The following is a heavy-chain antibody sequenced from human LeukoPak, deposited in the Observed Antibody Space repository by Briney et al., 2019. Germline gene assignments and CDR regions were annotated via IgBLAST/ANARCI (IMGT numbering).Heavy chain of an antibody. CDR3: AKDQGYSNYVLLDNWFDP. CDR1: GFTFSSYA. V-gene: IGHV3-23*01. D-gene: IGHD4-4*01. Sequence: GGSLRLSCAASGFTFSSYAMSWVRQAPGKGLEWVSAISGSGGSTYYADSVKGRFTISRGNSKNTLYLQMNSLRAEDTAIYYCAKDQGYSNYVLLDNWFDPWGQGTLVTVSS. J-gene: IGHJ5*02. CDR2: ISGSGGST.